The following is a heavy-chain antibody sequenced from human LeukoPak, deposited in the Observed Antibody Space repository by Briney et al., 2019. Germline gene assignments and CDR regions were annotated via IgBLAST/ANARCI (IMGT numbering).Heavy chain of an antibody. D-gene: IGHD2-2*01. Sequence: PGGSLRLSCAASGFTFSNYWMSWVRQAPGKGLEWVANIKQDGSEKYYVDSVKGRFTISRDNAKNSLYLQMNSLRAEDTGVYYCARGVSSTSPRDAFDIWGQGTMVTVSS. CDR3: ARGVSSTSPRDAFDI. CDR2: IKQDGSEK. CDR1: GFTFSNYW. V-gene: IGHV3-7*01. J-gene: IGHJ3*02.